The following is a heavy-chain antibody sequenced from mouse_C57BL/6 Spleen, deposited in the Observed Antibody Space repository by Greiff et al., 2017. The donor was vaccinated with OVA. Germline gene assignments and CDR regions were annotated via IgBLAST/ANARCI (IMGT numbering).Heavy chain of an antibody. Sequence: VQLQQSGAELVKPGASVKISCKASGYAFSSYWMNWVKQRPGKGLEWIGQIYPGDGDTNYNGKFKGKATLTADKSSSTAYMQLSSLTSEDSAVYFCARKGDGYYFDCWGQGTTLTVSS. CDR3: ARKGDGYYFDC. CDR1: GYAFSSYW. CDR2: IYPGDGDT. D-gene: IGHD2-3*01. J-gene: IGHJ2*01. V-gene: IGHV1-80*01.